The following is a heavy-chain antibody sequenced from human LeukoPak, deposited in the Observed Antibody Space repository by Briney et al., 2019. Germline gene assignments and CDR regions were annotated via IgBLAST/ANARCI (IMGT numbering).Heavy chain of an antibody. V-gene: IGHV3-23*01. CDR3: AKRGYYYESSGYYYFDY. CDR2: ITGSGGNT. J-gene: IGHJ4*02. Sequence: GGSLRLSCAASGFTFSSHAMSWVRQAPGKGLEWVSTITGSGGNTYYADSVKGRFTISRDNSESTLYLQMNTLRAEDTALYYCAKRGYYYESSGYYYFDYWGQGSLVTVPS. CDR1: GFTFSSHA. D-gene: IGHD3-22*01.